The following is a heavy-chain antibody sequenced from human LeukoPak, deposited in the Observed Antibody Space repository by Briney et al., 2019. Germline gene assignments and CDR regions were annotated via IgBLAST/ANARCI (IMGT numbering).Heavy chain of an antibody. D-gene: IGHD1-26*01. CDR1: GFTFSGST. J-gene: IGHJ6*02. CDR3: IRGAASGSYYGFDV. V-gene: IGHV3-73*01. CDR2: IRSKANNYAT. Sequence: PGGPLRLSCAASGFTFSGSTMHWVRQASGKGLEWVGRIRSKANNYATAYATSVKGRFTLSRDDSKNTAYLQMNSLKTEDTAVYYCIRGAASGSYYGFDVWGQGATVTVSS.